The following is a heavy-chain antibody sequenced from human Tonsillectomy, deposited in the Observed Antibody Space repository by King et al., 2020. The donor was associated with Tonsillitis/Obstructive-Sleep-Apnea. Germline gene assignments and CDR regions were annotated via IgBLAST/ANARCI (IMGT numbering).Heavy chain of an antibody. V-gene: IGHV3-23*04. D-gene: IGHD6-19*01. CDR1: GFTFSTYA. CDR3: AGGPAGADYYYMDV. J-gene: IGHJ6*03. CDR2: ISDRGDNT. Sequence: VQLVESGGGLVQPGGPLRLSCAASGFTFSTYAMSWVRQAPGKGLEWVSSISDRGDNTFNADSVRGRFTMSRDNSKNTLYLQMKSLRAEDTALYYCAGGPAGADYYYMDVWGKGTTVTVSS.